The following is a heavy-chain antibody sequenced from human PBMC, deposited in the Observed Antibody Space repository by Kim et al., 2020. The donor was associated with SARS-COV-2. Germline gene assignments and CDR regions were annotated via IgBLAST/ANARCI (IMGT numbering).Heavy chain of an antibody. V-gene: IGHV3-21*01. CDR3: ARDGDWHFDY. J-gene: IGHJ4*02. D-gene: IGHD2-21*02. Sequence: GGSLRLSCAASGFTFSSYPMNWVRQAPGKGLECVSSINHNSAYTHYADSVKGRFNVSRDNAKNSLYLQMNSLRAEDTAVYYCARDGDWHFDYWGQGIVV. CDR1: GFTFSSYP. CDR2: INHNSAYT.